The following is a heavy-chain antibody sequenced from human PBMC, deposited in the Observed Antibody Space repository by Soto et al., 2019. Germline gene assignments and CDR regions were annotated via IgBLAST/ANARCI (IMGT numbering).Heavy chain of an antibody. CDR3: ARDLFGDYLDY. D-gene: IGHD3-10*02. CDR1: GFTFSSYW. Sequence: GGSLRLSCAASGFTFSSYWMHWVRQAPGKGLVWVSRINSDGSSTTYADSVKGRFTISRDNAKNTLFLQMNSLRAEDTAVYYCARDLFGDYLDYWGQGTLVTVSS. V-gene: IGHV3-74*01. CDR2: INSDGSST. J-gene: IGHJ4*02.